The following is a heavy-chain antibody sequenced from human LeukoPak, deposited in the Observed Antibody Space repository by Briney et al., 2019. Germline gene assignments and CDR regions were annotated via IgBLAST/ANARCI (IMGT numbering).Heavy chain of an antibody. CDR3: VRLRRNYDSSGYYYYYDY. V-gene: IGHV3-21*01. Sequence: GWSLRPSCVAAGSTFSSFSIKWGRPAAGEGLGWVSSISVRSNYIYYADSVRSRFSTSRDDATTSPYLTMNSLRGDDTAVYYCVRLRRNYDSSGYYYYYDYWGDGTLVTV. D-gene: IGHD3-22*01. CDR2: ISVRSNYI. J-gene: IGHJ4*03. CDR1: GSTFSSFS.